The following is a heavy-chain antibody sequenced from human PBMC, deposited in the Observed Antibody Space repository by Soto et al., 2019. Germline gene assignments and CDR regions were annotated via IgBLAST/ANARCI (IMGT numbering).Heavy chain of an antibody. V-gene: IGHV3-33*01. CDR2: IWYDGSNE. D-gene: IGHD1-1*01. Sequence: QVQLVESGGGVVQPGRSLRLSCAASGSTFSSYAMHWVRQAPGKGLEWVAVIWYDGSNEDYADSVKGRFTISRDNSKKTLFLQMNSLRVEDTAVYYCAREETGTFDCWGQGTVVTVSS. CDR3: AREETGTFDC. CDR1: GSTFSSYA. J-gene: IGHJ4*02.